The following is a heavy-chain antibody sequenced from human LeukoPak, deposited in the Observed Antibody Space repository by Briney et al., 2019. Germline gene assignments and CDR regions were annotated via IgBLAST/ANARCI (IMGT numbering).Heavy chain of an antibody. CDR1: SISTSHYN. J-gene: IGHJ6*03. Sequence: LSGGSFSISTSHYNWGWIRQAPGKGLEWVSLIYSGSSTYYANSVKGRFTISSDNSKNTVYLQMNSLRAEDTAVYYCARVPYGNYHYYYMDVWGKGTTVTVSS. CDR3: ARVPYGNYHYYYMDV. CDR2: IYSGSST. D-gene: IGHD3-10*01. V-gene: IGHV3-53*01.